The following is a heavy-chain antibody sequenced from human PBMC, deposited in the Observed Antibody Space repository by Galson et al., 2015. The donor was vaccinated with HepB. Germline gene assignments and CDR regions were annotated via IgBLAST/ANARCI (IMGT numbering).Heavy chain of an antibody. CDR2: ISYDGSNK. V-gene: IGHV3-30*18. CDR3: AKDSRLAYYDILTGYYRGWFDP. Sequence: SLRLSCAASGFTFSSYGMHWVRQAPGKGLEWVAVISYDGSNKYYADSVKGRFTISRDNSKNTLYLQMNSLRAEDTAVYYCAKDSRLAYYDILTGYYRGWFDPWGQGTLVTVSS. J-gene: IGHJ5*02. D-gene: IGHD3-9*01. CDR1: GFTFSSYG.